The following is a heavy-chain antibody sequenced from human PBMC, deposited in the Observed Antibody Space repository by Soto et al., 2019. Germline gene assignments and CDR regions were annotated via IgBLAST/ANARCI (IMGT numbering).Heavy chain of an antibody. V-gene: IGHV4-59*01. Sequence: SETLSLTGTVSGGSISRYYWSWIRQPPGKGLEWIGYIYYSGSTNYNPSLKSRVTISVDTSKNQFSLKLSSVTAADTAVYYCARVSYVGYFVWFSYFDYWGQGTLVTVSS. CDR1: GGSISRYY. J-gene: IGHJ4*02. CDR3: ARVSYVGYFVWFSYFDY. CDR2: IYYSGST. D-gene: IGHD3-9*01.